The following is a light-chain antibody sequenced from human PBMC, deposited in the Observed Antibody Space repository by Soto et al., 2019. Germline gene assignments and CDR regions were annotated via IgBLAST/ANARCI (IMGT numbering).Light chain of an antibody. CDR1: QGIGTW. CDR3: QQSNRWPRT. V-gene: IGKV1-12*01. Sequence: DINTTQPPPSVSASVGDSVTTTCPASQGIGTWLAWYQQKPGQAPKLLIYGASRLQSGVPSRFSGSGSGTDFTLTITSLQPEDFAVYYCQQSNRWPRTFGTGTKVDIK. CDR2: GAS. J-gene: IGKJ1*01.